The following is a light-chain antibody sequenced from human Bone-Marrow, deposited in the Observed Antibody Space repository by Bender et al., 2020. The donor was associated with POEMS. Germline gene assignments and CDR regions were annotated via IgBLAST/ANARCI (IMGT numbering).Light chain of an antibody. Sequence: QSALTQPASVSGSPGQSITISCSGTSSDIENFNVVSWFQQHAGKVPKLLIYEVSKRPSGISSRFSGSKFGNTASLTISGLQAEDEADYYCCSYTGSTDFDVFGTGTKVTV. V-gene: IGLV2-23*02. CDR1: SSDIENFNV. CDR2: EVS. J-gene: IGLJ1*01. CDR3: CSYTGSTDFDV.